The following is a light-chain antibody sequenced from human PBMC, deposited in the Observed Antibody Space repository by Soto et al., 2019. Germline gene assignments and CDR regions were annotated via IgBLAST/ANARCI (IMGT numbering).Light chain of an antibody. J-gene: IGLJ1*01. CDR3: SSYTSSGTLGV. V-gene: IGLV2-14*01. CDR2: EVS. CDR1: SSDVGGYNY. Sequence: QSVLTQPASVSGSPGQSITISCTGTSSDVGGYNYVSWYQQHPGKAPKLMIYEVSNRPSGVSNRFSGSKSGNTASLTISGLQAKDEADYYCSSYTSSGTLGVFGTGTKVTVL.